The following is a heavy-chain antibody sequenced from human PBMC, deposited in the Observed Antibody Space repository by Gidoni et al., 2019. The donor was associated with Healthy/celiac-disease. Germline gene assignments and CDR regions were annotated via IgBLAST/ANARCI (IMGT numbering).Heavy chain of an antibody. Sequence: QLQLQQCAAGLLKPSETLSLTCAVSGGSFSVYYFSWLRQPPGKGLEWIGESNHSGSTNYNPSLKSRVTRSVDTSKNQFSLKLSSVTDADTAVYYCARGIRGEYYDRSGYYYGTYYFDYWGQGTLVTVSS. CDR1: GGSFSVYY. CDR2: SNHSGST. D-gene: IGHD3-22*01. J-gene: IGHJ4*02. CDR3: ARGIRGEYYDRSGYYYGTYYFDY. V-gene: IGHV4-34*01.